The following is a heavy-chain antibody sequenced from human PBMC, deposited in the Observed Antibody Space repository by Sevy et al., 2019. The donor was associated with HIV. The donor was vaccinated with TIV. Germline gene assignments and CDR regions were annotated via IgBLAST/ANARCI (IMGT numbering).Heavy chain of an antibody. D-gene: IGHD5-18*01. CDR3: ARVHLSRGVTAMVLGFDY. V-gene: IGHV3-21*01. CDR1: GFTFSSYS. CDR2: ISSSSSYI. Sequence: GGSLRLSCAASGFTFSSYSMNWVRQAPGKGLEWVSSISSSSSYIYYADSVKGRFTISRDNAKNSLYLQMNSLRAEDTAVYYCARVHLSRGVTAMVLGFDYWGQGTPVTVSS. J-gene: IGHJ4*02.